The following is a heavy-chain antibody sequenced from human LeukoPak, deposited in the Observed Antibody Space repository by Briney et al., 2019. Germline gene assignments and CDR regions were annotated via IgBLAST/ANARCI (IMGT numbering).Heavy chain of an antibody. D-gene: IGHD3-10*01. CDR2: ISWNSGSI. V-gene: IGHV3-9*01. CDR3: AKSGGSGSYTWFDP. CDR1: GFTFDDYA. J-gene: IGHJ5*02. Sequence: GGSLRLSCAASGFTFDDYAMHWVRQAPGKGLEWVSGISWNSGSIGYADSVKGRFTISRDNAKNSLYLQMNSLRAEDTALYYCAKSGGSGSYTWFDPWGQGTLVTVSS.